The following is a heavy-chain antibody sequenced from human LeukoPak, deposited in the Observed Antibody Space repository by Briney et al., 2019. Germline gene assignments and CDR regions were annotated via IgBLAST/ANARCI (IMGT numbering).Heavy chain of an antibody. D-gene: IGHD6-6*01. V-gene: IGHV2-70*11. CDR2: IDWDDDK. J-gene: IGHJ3*02. CDR3: ARMARSIVGRPEAFDI. Sequence: SGPALVKPTQTLTLTCTFSGFSLTTSGMCVNWIRQPSGKALEWLARIDWDDDKYYSTSLRTRLTISKDTSKNQVVLIVTNMDPVDTATYYCARMARSIVGRPEAFDIWGQGTMVTVSS. CDR1: GFSLTTSGMC.